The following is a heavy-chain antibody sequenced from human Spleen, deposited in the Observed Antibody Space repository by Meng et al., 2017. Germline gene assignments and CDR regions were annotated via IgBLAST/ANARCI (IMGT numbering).Heavy chain of an antibody. V-gene: IGHV3-7*01. CDR3: ARAYSSSWFGWFDP. CDR1: GFTFSSYW. D-gene: IGHD6-13*01. Sequence: GESLKISCAASGFTFSSYWMSWVRQAPGKGLEWVANIKQDGSEKYYVDSVKGRFTISRDNAKNSLYLQMNSLRAEDTAVYYCARAYSSSWFGWFDPWGQGTLVTVSS. J-gene: IGHJ5*02. CDR2: IKQDGSEK.